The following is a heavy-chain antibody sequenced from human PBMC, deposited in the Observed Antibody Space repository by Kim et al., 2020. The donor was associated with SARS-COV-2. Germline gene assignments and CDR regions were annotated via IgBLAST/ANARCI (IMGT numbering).Heavy chain of an antibody. CDR2: INHSGST. J-gene: IGHJ6*02. Sequence: SETLSLTCAVYGGSFSGYYWSWIRQPPGKGLEWIGEINHSGSTNYNPSLKSRVTISVDTSKNQFSLKLSSVTAADTAVYYCARGKGGSSRRYYYYGMDVWGQGTTVTVSS. CDR3: ARGKGGSSRRYYYYGMDV. CDR1: GGSFSGYY. V-gene: IGHV4-34*01. D-gene: IGHD1-26*01.